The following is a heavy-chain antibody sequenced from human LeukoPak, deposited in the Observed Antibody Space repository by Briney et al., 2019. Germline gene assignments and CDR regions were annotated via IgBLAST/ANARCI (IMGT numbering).Heavy chain of an antibody. CDR1: GYTFTSYG. D-gene: IGHD6-13*01. J-gene: IGHJ4*02. V-gene: IGHV1-18*01. Sequence: ASVKISCKASGYTFTSYGISWVRQAPGQGLEWMGWISAYNGNTNYAQKLQGRVTMTTDTSTSTAYMELRSLRSDDTAVYYCARDHSSSWYFTPFDYWGQGTLVTVSS. CDR3: ARDHSSSWYFTPFDY. CDR2: ISAYNGNT.